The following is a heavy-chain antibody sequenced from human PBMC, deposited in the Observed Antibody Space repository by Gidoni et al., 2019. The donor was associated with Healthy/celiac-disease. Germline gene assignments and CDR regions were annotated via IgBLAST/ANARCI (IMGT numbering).Heavy chain of an antibody. CDR1: GYNFTSYW. CDR3: ARRRISGGYWYFDL. CDR2: IYPGDSDT. V-gene: IGHV5-51*01. D-gene: IGHD3-3*01. J-gene: IGHJ2*01. Sequence: QLLQSGAVAKTPRVSPMISRKVSGYNFTSYWIGWVRQMPGKGLEWMVIIYPGDSDTRYSPYLQGQVTISADKSISTAYLQWSSLKASDTAMYYCARRRISGGYWYFDLWGRGTLVTVSS.